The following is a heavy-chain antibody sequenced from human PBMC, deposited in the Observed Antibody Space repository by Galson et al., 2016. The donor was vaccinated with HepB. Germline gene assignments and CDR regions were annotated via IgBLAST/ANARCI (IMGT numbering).Heavy chain of an antibody. CDR3: VKGAGTIDY. Sequence: SLRLSCAASGFTFDDYAMHWVRQAPGKGLEWVSGTSWNSGSIGYADSVKGRFTISRDNAKNSLYLQMNSLRDEDTAVYYCVKGAGTIDYWGQGTLVTVSS. D-gene: IGHD6-19*01. CDR1: GFTFDDYA. V-gene: IGHV3-9*01. CDR2: TSWNSGSI. J-gene: IGHJ4*02.